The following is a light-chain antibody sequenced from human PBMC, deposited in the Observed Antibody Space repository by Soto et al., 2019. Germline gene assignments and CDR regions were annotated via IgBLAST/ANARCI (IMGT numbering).Light chain of an antibody. CDR1: QSVLYTSNNKNY. J-gene: IGKJ1*01. CDR2: WAS. V-gene: IGKV4-1*01. CDR3: QQYYSTPPT. Sequence: DIVMTQSPDSLAVSLGERATINCKSSQSVLYTSNNKNYLAWYQQKAGQPPKVLIYWASTRESGVPDRFSGSGSGTDFTLTISSLQAEDVALYNCQQYYSTPPTFGQGTKVEIK.